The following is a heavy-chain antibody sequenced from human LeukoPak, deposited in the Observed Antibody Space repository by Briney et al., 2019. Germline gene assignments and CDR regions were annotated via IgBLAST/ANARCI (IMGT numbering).Heavy chain of an antibody. J-gene: IGHJ3*02. V-gene: IGHV3-7*01. D-gene: IGHD3-10*01. Sequence: GGSLRLSCAASGFTFSNYWMSRVRQAPGKGLEWVANINQDGSEKHYVDSVKGRFTISRDNAQNSLSLQINSLRAEDTAVYYCARSYRGPSAFDIWGQGTMVSVSS. CDR1: GFTFSNYW. CDR2: INQDGSEK. CDR3: ARSYRGPSAFDI.